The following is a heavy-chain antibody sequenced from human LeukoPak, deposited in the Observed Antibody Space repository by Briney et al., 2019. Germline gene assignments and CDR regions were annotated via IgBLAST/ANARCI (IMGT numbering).Heavy chain of an antibody. CDR3: ARDPGYCSGGSCYS. V-gene: IGHV3-48*04. CDR2: IRSTGSST. J-gene: IGHJ4*02. D-gene: IGHD2-15*01. Sequence: GGSLRLSCVDSRFTFSRYWMSWVRQAPGKGLEWVSYIRSTGSSTAYADSVKGRFAISRDNAKNSLYLQMNSLRAEDTAVYYCARDPGYCSGGSCYSWGQGTLVTVSS. CDR1: RFTFSRYW.